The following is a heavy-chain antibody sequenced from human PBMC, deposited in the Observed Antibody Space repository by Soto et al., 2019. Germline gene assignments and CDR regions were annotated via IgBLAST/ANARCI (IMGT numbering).Heavy chain of an antibody. V-gene: IGHV1-18*01. CDR2: SVPGSRNT. CDR3: ARVAGNGSGSRYFDN. D-gene: IGHD3-10*01. Sequence: QVQLVQSGAEVTKPGASVKVSCKTSGYTFFAFGLTWVRQVPGQGLGWLGWSVPGSRNTVYARKFQDRFTVTTDRSKNTSYMHLGSLTAYDTALYYCARVAGNGSGSRYFDNWGQGTLVTVSS. CDR1: GYTFFAFG. J-gene: IGHJ4*02.